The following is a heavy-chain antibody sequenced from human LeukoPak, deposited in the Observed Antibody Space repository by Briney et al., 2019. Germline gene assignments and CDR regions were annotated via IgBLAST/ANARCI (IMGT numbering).Heavy chain of an antibody. J-gene: IGHJ5*02. V-gene: IGHV1-69*13. CDR2: SIPFFGTD. D-gene: IGHD3-10*01. Sequence: ASVQVSCKASGYTFTSYGISWVRQAPGQGLEWMGGSIPFFGTDNSPQKFQGRVTIPADESTSTVYMELSSLRSEDTAVYYCARDLNMIRGARYRPYKWFDPWGQGTLVTVSS. CDR1: GYTFTSYG. CDR3: ARDLNMIRGARYRPYKWFDP.